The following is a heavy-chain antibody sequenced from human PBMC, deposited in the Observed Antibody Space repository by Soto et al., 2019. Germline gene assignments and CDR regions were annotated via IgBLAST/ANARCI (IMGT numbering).Heavy chain of an antibody. CDR3: AKGQDSSGYYYYGMDV. Sequence: GGSLRLSCPASGFTFSSYAMSWVRQAPGKGLEWVSAISGSGGSTYYADSVKGRFTISRDNSKNTLYLQMNSLRAEDTAVYYCAKGQDSSGYYYYGMDVWGQGTTVTVSS. CDR1: GFTFSSYA. CDR2: ISGSGGST. D-gene: IGHD6-19*01. J-gene: IGHJ6*02. V-gene: IGHV3-23*01.